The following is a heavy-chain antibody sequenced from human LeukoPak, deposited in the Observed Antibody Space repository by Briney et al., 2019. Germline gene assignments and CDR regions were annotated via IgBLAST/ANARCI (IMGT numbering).Heavy chain of an antibody. Sequence: TGGSLRLSCAASGFTFSEYGVNWVRQAPGKGLEWVANIKLDVSETFYVDSVRGRFTISRDNTRNSLYLQMNSLRAEDTAVYYCARKGNAFDIWGQGTMVTVSS. J-gene: IGHJ3*02. V-gene: IGHV3-7*01. CDR3: ARKGNAFDI. CDR1: GFTFSEYG. D-gene: IGHD3-10*01. CDR2: IKLDVSET.